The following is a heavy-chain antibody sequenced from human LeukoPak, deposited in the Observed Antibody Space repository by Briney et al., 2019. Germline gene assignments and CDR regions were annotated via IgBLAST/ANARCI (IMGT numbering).Heavy chain of an antibody. CDR1: GYTFTTYG. J-gene: IGHJ6*02. V-gene: IGHV1-18*01. CDR2: VSAYSGDT. CDR3: ARVWYDSGNHLYFYYGLDV. D-gene: IGHD3-22*01. Sequence: GASVKVSCKASGYTFTTYGITWVRQAPGQGLEWVGWVSAYSGDTDYAQSLQGRVTMTTDTSTSTAYMELTTLRSDDTAVYYCARVWYDSGNHLYFYYGLDVWGQGTTVTVSS.